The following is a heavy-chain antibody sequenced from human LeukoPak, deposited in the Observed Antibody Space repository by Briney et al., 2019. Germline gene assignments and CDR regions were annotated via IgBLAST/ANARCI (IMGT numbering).Heavy chain of an antibody. CDR3: AITTYCSSTSCYWRRFDP. CDR1: GGTFSSYA. Sequence: GASVKVSCKASGGTFSSYAISWVRQAPGQGLEWMGGIIPIFGTANYAQKFQGRVTITADESTSTAYMELSSLRSEDTAVYYCAITTYCSSTSCYWRRFDPWGQGTLVTVSS. D-gene: IGHD2-2*01. CDR2: IIPIFGTA. J-gene: IGHJ5*02. V-gene: IGHV1-69*13.